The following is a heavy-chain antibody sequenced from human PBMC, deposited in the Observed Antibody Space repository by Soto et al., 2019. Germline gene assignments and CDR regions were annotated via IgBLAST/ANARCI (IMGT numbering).Heavy chain of an antibody. CDR1: GGTFSSYA. V-gene: IGHV1-69*01. Sequence: QVQLVQSGAEVKKPGSSVKVSCKASGGTFSSYAISWVRQAPGQGLEWMGGIIPIFGTANYAQKFQGRVTITADESTSTAYMELSSLRSQDTAVYYCARAGLRKYDFWRGPLSNWFDPWGQGTLVTVSS. CDR2: IIPIFGTA. CDR3: ARAGLRKYDFWRGPLSNWFDP. D-gene: IGHD3-3*01. J-gene: IGHJ5*02.